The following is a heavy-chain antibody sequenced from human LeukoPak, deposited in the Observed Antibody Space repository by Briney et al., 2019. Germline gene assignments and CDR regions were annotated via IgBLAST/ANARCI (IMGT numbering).Heavy chain of an antibody. CDR3: ARERDARDAFDI. V-gene: IGHV4-39*07. Sequence: PSETLSLTCTVSGGSISSSSYYWGWIRQPPGKGLEWIGSIYYSGSTYYNPSLKSRVTISVDTSKNQFSLKLSSVTAADTAVYYCARERDARDAFDIWGQGTMVTVSS. J-gene: IGHJ3*02. CDR1: GGSISSSSYY. CDR2: IYYSGST.